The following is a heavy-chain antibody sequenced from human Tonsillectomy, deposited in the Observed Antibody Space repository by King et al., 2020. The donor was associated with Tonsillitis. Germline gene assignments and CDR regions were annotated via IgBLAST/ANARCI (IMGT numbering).Heavy chain of an antibody. D-gene: IGHD3-22*01. CDR2: INPNSGGT. Sequence: VQLVQSGAEVKKPGASVTVSCKASGYTFTGYYMHWVRQAPGQGLEWMGWINPNSGGTNYAQKFQGRVTMTRDTSISTAYMELSRLRSDDPAVYYCARIPSGYYDSSGYFGYWGQGTLVTVSS. CDR1: GYTFTGYY. CDR3: ARIPSGYYDSSGYFGY. V-gene: IGHV1-2*02. J-gene: IGHJ4*02.